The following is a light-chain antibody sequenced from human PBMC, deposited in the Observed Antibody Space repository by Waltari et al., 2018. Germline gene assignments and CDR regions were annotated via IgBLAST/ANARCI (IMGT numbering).Light chain of an antibody. J-gene: IGLJ2*01. CDR3: QAWDSNTVV. Sequence: SYELTQPPSVSVSPGQTASITCPGDELGDKYVCWYQQKPGQSPVVVIYQDKTRPSGIPERFSGSNSGNTATLTISETQAMDEADYYCQAWDSNTVVFGGGTKVTVL. CDR2: QDK. V-gene: IGLV3-1*01. CDR1: ELGDKY.